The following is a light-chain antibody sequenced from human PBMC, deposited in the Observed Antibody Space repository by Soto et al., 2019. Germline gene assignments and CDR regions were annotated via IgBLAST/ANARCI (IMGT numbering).Light chain of an antibody. J-gene: IGLJ7*01. CDR3: AAWDVSLLV. CDR1: SSNIGTNT. Sequence: QCVLNQPPSASGSPGQRVTIACSGSSSNIGTNTVIWYQQLPGAAPKLLIYSDNQRPSGVPDRFSGSKSGTSASLAISGLQSEDEADYSCAAWDVSLLVFGGGPHLPVL. V-gene: IGLV1-44*01. CDR2: SDN.